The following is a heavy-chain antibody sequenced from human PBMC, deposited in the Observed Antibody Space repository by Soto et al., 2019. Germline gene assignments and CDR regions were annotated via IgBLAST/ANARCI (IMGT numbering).Heavy chain of an antibody. J-gene: IGHJ6*02. CDR2: INPKRGRA. CDR3: ARGDSTDCSNGVCSFFYNHDMDV. D-gene: IGHD2-8*01. CDR1: GYSFTDYH. Sequence: QVQLVQSGAEVKKPGASVKVSCKASGYSFTDYHIHWVRQAPGQGLEWLGRINPKRGRASTAQKFQGWVTMTTDTSISTASMELTRLTSDDTAIYYCARGDSTDCSNGVCSFFYNHDMDVWGQGTTVTVSS. V-gene: IGHV1-2*04.